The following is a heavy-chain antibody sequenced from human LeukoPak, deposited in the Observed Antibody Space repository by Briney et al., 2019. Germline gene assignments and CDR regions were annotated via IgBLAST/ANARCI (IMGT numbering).Heavy chain of an antibody. Sequence: SETLSLTCTVSGGSISSYYWSWIRQPAGKGLEWIGLIYTSVSTNYNPSLKSRVTISVNTSKSQFSLKLSSVTAADTAVYYCARDQRSGWYWFDPWGQGTLVTVSS. CDR1: GGSISSYY. J-gene: IGHJ5*02. D-gene: IGHD6-19*01. CDR3: ARDQRSGWYWFDP. CDR2: IYTSVST. V-gene: IGHV4-4*07.